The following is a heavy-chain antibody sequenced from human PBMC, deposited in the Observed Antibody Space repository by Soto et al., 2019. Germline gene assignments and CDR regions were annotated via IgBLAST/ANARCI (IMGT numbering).Heavy chain of an antibody. V-gene: IGHV3-64*01. CDR2: ISSNGGST. D-gene: IGHD3-3*01. Sequence: GGSLRLSCAASGFTFSSYAMHWVRQALGKGLEYVSAISSNGGSTYYANSVKGRFTISRDNSKNTLYLQMGSLRAEDMAVYYCARSSRPDNYDFWSVTEYYYYYMDVWGKGTTVTVSS. CDR1: GFTFSSYA. J-gene: IGHJ6*03. CDR3: ARSSRPDNYDFWSVTEYYYYYMDV.